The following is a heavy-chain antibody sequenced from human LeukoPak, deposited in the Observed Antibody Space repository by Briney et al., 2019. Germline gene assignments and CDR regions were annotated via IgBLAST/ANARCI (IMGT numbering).Heavy chain of an antibody. V-gene: IGHV1-2*02. Sequence: GASVKVSCKASGYTFTGYYMHWVRQAPGQGLEWLGWINPNSGGTNYAQKFQGRVTMTRDTSISTAYMELSRLRSDDTAVYYCARGPRLLRGWFDPWGQGTLVTVSS. CDR2: INPNSGGT. CDR3: ARGPRLLRGWFDP. J-gene: IGHJ5*02. CDR1: GYTFTGYY. D-gene: IGHD2/OR15-2a*01.